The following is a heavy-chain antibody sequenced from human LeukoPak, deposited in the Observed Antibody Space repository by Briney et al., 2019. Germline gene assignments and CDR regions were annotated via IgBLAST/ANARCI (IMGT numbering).Heavy chain of an antibody. Sequence: GGSLRLSCVTPGFTVSSDYMNWVREAPGKALEWVSVIYSGGSTYYADFVKGRFTISRDDSKNTLYLQMNSLRAEDTAVYYCARDLYYYHTSGFAFDIWGQGTMVSVSS. CDR2: IYSGGST. CDR3: ARDLYYYHTSGFAFDI. V-gene: IGHV3-53*01. J-gene: IGHJ3*02. CDR1: GFTVSSDY. D-gene: IGHD3-22*01.